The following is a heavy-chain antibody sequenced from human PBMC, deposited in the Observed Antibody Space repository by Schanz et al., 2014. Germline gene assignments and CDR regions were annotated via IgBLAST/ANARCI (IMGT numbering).Heavy chain of an antibody. D-gene: IGHD2-15*01. J-gene: IGHJ6*02. V-gene: IGHV3-11*05. CDR3: AKGMGYCSAGACYDYYYYGFDV. CDR2: ISGTTTYT. CDR1: GFTFSDYY. Sequence: QVQLVESGGGLVKPGGSLRLSCAASGFTFSDYYMSWIRQAPGKGLEWVSYISGTTTYTNYADSVKGRFTISRDNSENTLYLQMNSLSADDTAVFYCAKGMGYCSAGACYDYYYYGFDVWGQGTTVTVSS.